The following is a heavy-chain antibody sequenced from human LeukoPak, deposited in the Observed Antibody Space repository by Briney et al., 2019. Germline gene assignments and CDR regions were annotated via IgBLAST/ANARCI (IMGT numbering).Heavy chain of an antibody. Sequence: SETLSLTCTVSGGSLSSYYWSWIRQPPGKGLAWIGHIYYSGSANYNPSLKSRVTISGDTSKNQFSLKLSSVTAADTAVYYCARERANYDILTGYYFNAFDIWGQGTMVTVSS. CDR3: ARERANYDILTGYYFNAFDI. CDR2: IYYSGSA. CDR1: GGSLSSYY. J-gene: IGHJ3*02. V-gene: IGHV4-59*01. D-gene: IGHD3-9*01.